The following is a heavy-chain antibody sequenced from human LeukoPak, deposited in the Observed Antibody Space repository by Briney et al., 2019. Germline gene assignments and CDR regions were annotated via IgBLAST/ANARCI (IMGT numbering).Heavy chain of an antibody. CDR3: AKDQRDNHSKNRNIFPTLTYYMDV. Sequence: GGSLRLSCAASGFTFSTYSMNWVRQAPGKGLEWVSYISGGSSNTFYADSVKGRFTISRDNSKNTLYLQMNSLRAEDTAVYYCAKDQRDNHSKNRNIFPTLTYYMDVWGKGTTVTVSS. CDR1: GFTFSTYS. CDR2: ISGGSSNT. D-gene: IGHD3-16*02. J-gene: IGHJ6*03. V-gene: IGHV3-48*01.